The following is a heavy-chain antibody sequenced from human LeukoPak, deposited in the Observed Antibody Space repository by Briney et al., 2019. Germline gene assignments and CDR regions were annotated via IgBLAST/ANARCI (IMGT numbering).Heavy chain of an antibody. Sequence: GGSLRLSCTTSGFTFSSYGMHWVRQAPGKGLEWVAVISYDGNNKDYIDSVKGRFTISRDNSKNMLYLQMSSLRAEDTAVYYCAKDGKMSLYGLDSWGQGTLVTVSS. CDR1: GFTFSSYG. V-gene: IGHV3-30*18. CDR3: AKDGKMSLYGLDS. J-gene: IGHJ4*02. CDR2: ISYDGNNK. D-gene: IGHD3-10*01.